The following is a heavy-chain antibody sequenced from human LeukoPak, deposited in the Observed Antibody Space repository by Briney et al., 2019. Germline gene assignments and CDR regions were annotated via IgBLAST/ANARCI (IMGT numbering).Heavy chain of an antibody. V-gene: IGHV6-1*01. CDR1: GDSVSSNSAA. Sequence: SQTLSLTCAISGDSVSSNSAAWNWIRQSPSRGLEWLGRTNYRSKWYNDYAVSVKSRITINPDTSKNQFSLQLNSVTPEDTAVYYCARGRLDYYGSGSYYNWFDPWGQGTLVTVSS. CDR3: ARGRLDYYGSGSYYNWFDP. CDR2: TNYRSKWYN. J-gene: IGHJ5*02. D-gene: IGHD3-10*01.